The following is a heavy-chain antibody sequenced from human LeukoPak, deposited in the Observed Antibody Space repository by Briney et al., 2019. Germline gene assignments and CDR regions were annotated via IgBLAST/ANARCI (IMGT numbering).Heavy chain of an antibody. CDR1: GGYISTYY. CDR3: ARGGRWEHFDY. J-gene: IGHJ4*02. Sequence: SETLSLTCTVSGGYISTYYWSWIRLPPGKGLEWIGYIYYSGTITYNPSLRSRVTMSVDTSKNQFSLKLRSVTAADTAVYYCARGGRWEHFDYWGQGTLVTVSS. CDR2: IYYSGTI. V-gene: IGHV4-59*01. D-gene: IGHD1-1*01.